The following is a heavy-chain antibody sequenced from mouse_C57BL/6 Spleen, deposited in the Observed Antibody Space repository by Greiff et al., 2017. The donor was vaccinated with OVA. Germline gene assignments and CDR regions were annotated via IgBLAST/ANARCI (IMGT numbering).Heavy chain of an antibody. CDR3: ARRRFDYYGSSPYYFDY. D-gene: IGHD1-1*01. J-gene: IGHJ2*01. V-gene: IGHV1-18*01. CDR1: GYTFTDYN. CDR2: INPNNGGT. Sequence: VQLQQSGPELVKPGASVKIPCKASGYTFTDYNMDWVKQSHGKSLEWIGDINPNNGGTIYNQKFKGKATLTVDKSSSTAYMELRSLTSEDTAVSYWARRRFDYYGSSPYYFDYWGQGTTLTVSS.